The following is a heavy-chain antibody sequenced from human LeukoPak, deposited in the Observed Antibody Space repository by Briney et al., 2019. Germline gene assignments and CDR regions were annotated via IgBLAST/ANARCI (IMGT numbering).Heavy chain of an antibody. J-gene: IGHJ4*02. Sequence: PSQTLSLTCTVSGGPISSGGYYWSCIRQHPGKGLECIGYIYYSGSTYYNPSLKSRVTISVDKSKNQFSLKLNSVTAADTAVYYCAKKLVDTPRTFDYWGQGTLVTVSS. CDR3: AKKLVDTPRTFDY. CDR2: IYYSGST. CDR1: GGPISSGGYY. D-gene: IGHD5-18*01. V-gene: IGHV4-31*09.